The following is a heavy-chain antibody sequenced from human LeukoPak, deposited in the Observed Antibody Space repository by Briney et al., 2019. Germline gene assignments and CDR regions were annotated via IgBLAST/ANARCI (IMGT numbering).Heavy chain of an antibody. CDR3: AREWDLPGAYYMDV. Sequence: PGGSLRLSCAASGFTIIPYWMHWVRQTPGKGLVCVSRISRDGSNTVYADSVKGRFTISRDNANKTLYLQMNSLRGDDTAVYYCAREWDLPGAYYMDVWGKGTTVTVSS. D-gene: IGHD1-26*01. CDR1: GFTIIPYW. J-gene: IGHJ6*03. CDR2: ISRDGSNT. V-gene: IGHV3-74*01.